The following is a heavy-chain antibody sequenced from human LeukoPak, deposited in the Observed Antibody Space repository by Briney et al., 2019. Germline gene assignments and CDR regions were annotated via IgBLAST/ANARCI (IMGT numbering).Heavy chain of an antibody. CDR2: ISGSGGST. CDR3: AKDIKDTAMVWDY. Sequence: PGGSLRLSCAASGFTSSSYAMSWVRQAPGKGLEWVSAISGSGGSTYYADSVKGRFAISRDNSKNTLYLQMNSLRAEDTAVYYCAKDIKDTAMVWDYWGQGTLVTVSS. D-gene: IGHD5-18*01. J-gene: IGHJ4*02. V-gene: IGHV3-23*01. CDR1: GFTSSSYA.